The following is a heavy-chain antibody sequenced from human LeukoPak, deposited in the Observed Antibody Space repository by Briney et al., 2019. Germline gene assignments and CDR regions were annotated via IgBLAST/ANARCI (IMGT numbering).Heavy chain of an antibody. CDR1: GGSFSGYY. V-gene: IGHV4-59*01. CDR3: AREDGAAAFDAFDI. CDR2: IYYSGST. J-gene: IGHJ3*02. Sequence: SETLSLTCAVYGGSFSGYYWSWIRQPPGKGLEWIGYIYYSGSTNYNPSLKSRVTISVDTSKNQFSLKLSSVTAADTAVYYCAREDGAAAFDAFDIWGQGTMVTVSS. D-gene: IGHD6-13*01.